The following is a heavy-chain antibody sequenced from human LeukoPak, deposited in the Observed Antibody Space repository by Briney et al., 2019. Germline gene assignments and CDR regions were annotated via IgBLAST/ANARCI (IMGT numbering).Heavy chain of an antibody. Sequence: PGGSLRLSCAVSGLTFRNYAMSWVRQAPGMGLEWVSLIGGDGVNTFYADSVKGRFTISRGNPKNTLFLQMNSLRAEDSAVYYCAKRMGGSSPYNWFDPWGQGTLVTVSS. CDR3: AKRMGGSSPYNWFDP. V-gene: IGHV3-23*01. J-gene: IGHJ5*02. CDR2: IGGDGVNT. D-gene: IGHD1-26*01. CDR1: GLTFRNYA.